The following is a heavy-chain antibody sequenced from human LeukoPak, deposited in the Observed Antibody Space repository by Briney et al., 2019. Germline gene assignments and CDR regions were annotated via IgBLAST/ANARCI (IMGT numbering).Heavy chain of an antibody. Sequence: GRSLRLSCAASGFTFSSYGMHWVRQAPGKGLEWVAVIWYDGSNKYYADSVKGRFTISRDNSKNTLYLQMNSLRAEDTAVYYCASFAIAVAGFDYWGQGTLVTVSS. CDR3: ASFAIAVAGFDY. CDR2: IWYDGSNK. V-gene: IGHV3-33*01. D-gene: IGHD6-19*01. J-gene: IGHJ4*02. CDR1: GFTFSSYG.